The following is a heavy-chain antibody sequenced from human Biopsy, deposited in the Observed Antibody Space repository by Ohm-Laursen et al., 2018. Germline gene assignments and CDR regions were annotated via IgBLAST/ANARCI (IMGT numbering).Heavy chain of an antibody. Sequence: SLRLSCAAAGFKFDDYAMNWVRQAPGKGLEWVSGISWNSGSVVYADSVKGRFTISRDNAKNSLYLQMHSLRAEDTAFYYCAKASGYSSGWPIDYWGQGNLVTVSS. V-gene: IGHV3-9*01. CDR3: AKASGYSSGWPIDY. CDR1: GFKFDDYA. D-gene: IGHD6-19*01. CDR2: ISWNSGSV. J-gene: IGHJ4*02.